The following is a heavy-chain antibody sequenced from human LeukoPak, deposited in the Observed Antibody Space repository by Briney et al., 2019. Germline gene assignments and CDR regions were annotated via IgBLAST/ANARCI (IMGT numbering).Heavy chain of an antibody. CDR1: GGTFSSYA. V-gene: IGHV1-69*04. Sequence: ASVKVSCKASGGTFSSYAISWVRQAPGQGLEWMGRIIPILGIANYAQKFQGRVTITADKSTSTAYMELSSLRSEDTAVYYCARDWAQYSSGWPTNWFDPWGQGTLVTVSS. J-gene: IGHJ5*02. CDR2: IIPILGIA. CDR3: ARDWAQYSSGWPTNWFDP. D-gene: IGHD6-19*01.